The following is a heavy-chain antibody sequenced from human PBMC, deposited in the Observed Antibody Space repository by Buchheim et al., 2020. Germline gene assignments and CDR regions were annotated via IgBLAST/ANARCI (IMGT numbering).Heavy chain of an antibody. D-gene: IGHD7-27*01. Sequence: QVQLVESGGGVVQPGRSLRLSCAASGFTFSSYAMHWVRQAPGKGLEWVAVISYDGSNKYYADSVKGRFTISRDNSKNTLYLQMNSLRAEDTAVYYCARDFLTGAGLTGYYYYGMDVWGQGTT. CDR3: ARDFLTGAGLTGYYYYGMDV. CDR2: ISYDGSNK. J-gene: IGHJ6*02. V-gene: IGHV3-30-3*01. CDR1: GFTFSSYA.